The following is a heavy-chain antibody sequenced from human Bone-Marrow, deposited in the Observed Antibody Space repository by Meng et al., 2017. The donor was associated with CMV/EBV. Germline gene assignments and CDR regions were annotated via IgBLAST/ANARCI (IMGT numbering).Heavy chain of an antibody. Sequence: GESLKISCAASEFVFSSYAIHWVRQAPGKGLEWVAVISYDGSNEYTADSVKGRFTISRDNSKNTLYLQMNSLRVEDTAVYYCAKGREYYDYNYGMDVWGQGTTVTVSS. CDR3: AKGREYYDYNYGMDV. V-gene: IGHV3-30*04. CDR2: ISYDGSNE. D-gene: IGHD3-3*01. CDR1: EFVFSSYA. J-gene: IGHJ6*02.